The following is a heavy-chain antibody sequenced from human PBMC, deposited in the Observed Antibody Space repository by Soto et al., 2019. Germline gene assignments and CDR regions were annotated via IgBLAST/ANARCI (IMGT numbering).Heavy chain of an antibody. D-gene: IGHD4-17*01. J-gene: IGHJ4*02. CDR1: GGSFSGYY. CDR2: INHSGST. V-gene: IGHV4-34*01. CDR3: ARTANDDYGDYPQHFDH. Sequence: PSETLSLTCAVYGGSFSGYYWSWIRQPPGKGLEWIGEINHSGSTNYNPSLKSRVTISVDTSKNQFSLKLSSVTAADTAVYYCARTANDDYGDYPQHFDHWAQGTLVTVSS.